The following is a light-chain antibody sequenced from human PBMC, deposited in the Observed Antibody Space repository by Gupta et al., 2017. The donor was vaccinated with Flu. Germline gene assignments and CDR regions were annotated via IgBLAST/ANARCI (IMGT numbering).Light chain of an antibody. CDR3: QQYAGSPWT. Sequence: ERASLSCRTSQSVDSRYLAWYQQKLGQAPRLLIYAGSSRATGTPDRFSGSGSGADFTLTISRLEPEDFAVYYCQQYAGSPWTFGQGTKVGIK. J-gene: IGKJ1*01. CDR1: QSVDSRY. V-gene: IGKV3-20*01. CDR2: AGS.